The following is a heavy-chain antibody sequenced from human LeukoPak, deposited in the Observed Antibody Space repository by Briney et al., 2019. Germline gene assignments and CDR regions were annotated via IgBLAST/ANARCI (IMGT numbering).Heavy chain of an antibody. D-gene: IGHD4-17*01. V-gene: IGHV4-61*01. CDR3: ASDYGDYVFDY. CDR2: IYYSGST. J-gene: IGHJ4*02. CDR1: GGSVSSGSYY. Sequence: SETLSLTCTVSGGSVSSGSYYWSWIRQPPGKGLEWIGYIYYSGSTNHNPSLKSRVTISVDTSKNQFSLKLSSVTAADTAVYYCASDYGDYVFDYWGQGTLVTVSS.